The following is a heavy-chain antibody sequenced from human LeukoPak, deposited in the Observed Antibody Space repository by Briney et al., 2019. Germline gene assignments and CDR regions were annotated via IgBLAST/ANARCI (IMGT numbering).Heavy chain of an antibody. V-gene: IGHV1-8*01. CDR2: MNPNSGNT. D-gene: IGHD6-13*01. J-gene: IGHJ5*02. CDR1: GYTFTSYD. Sequence: ASVKVSCKTSGYTFTSYDINWVRQAAGQGLEWMGWMNPNSGNTGYAQKFQGRVTITSSTSTSTAFMELGSLTSEDTAVYYCARGGASAAARRFDPWGQGTVVTVSS. CDR3: ARGGASAAARRFDP.